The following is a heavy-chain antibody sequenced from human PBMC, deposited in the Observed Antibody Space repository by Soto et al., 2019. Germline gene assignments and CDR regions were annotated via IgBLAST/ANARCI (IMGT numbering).Heavy chain of an antibody. CDR2: IRSKANSYAT. V-gene: IGHV3-73*01. D-gene: IGHD6-25*01. CDR1: GFTFSGST. J-gene: IGHJ4*02. Sequence: PGESLKISCAASGFTFSGSTMHWVRQASGKGPEWVGRIRSKANSYATAYAASVKGRFTISRDDSKNTAYLQMNSLKTEDTAVYYCTRHPAWWGQGTLVTVS. CDR3: TRHPAW.